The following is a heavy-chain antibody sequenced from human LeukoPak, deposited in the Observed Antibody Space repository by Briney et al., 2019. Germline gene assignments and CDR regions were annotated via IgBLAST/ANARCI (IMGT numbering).Heavy chain of an antibody. Sequence: GGSLRLSCAASGFTFSSYAMSWVRQAPGKGLEWVSAISGSGGNTYYADSVKGRFTISRDNSKNTLYLQMNSLRAEDTAVYYCAKELSDFWSGYYTGGIDYWGQGTLVTVSS. CDR3: AKELSDFWSGYYTGGIDY. V-gene: IGHV3-23*01. J-gene: IGHJ4*02. D-gene: IGHD3-3*01. CDR2: ISGSGGNT. CDR1: GFTFSSYA.